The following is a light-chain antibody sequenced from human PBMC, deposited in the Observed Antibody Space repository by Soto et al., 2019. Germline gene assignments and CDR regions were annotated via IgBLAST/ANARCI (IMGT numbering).Light chain of an antibody. J-gene: IGKJ5*01. CDR2: GAS. CDR3: QQYGSFIT. CDR1: QSVSSS. V-gene: IGKV3-15*01. Sequence: IVRTQSPATLSVSPGARATLSCRASQSVSSSLAWYQQKPGQAPRLLIYGASTRAAGIPARFSGSGSGTEFTLTISSLPSEDFTVYYCQQYGSFITFGQGTRLEIK.